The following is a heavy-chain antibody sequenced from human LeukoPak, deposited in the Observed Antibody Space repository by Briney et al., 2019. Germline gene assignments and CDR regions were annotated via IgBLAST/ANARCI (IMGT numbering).Heavy chain of an antibody. V-gene: IGHV1-2*06. Sequence: ASVKVSCKTSGYTFTGYYIHWVRQAPGQGLEWMGRVIPNNGGTNYAQNFQGRIAMTRDTSIGTAHMELSRLPSDDTAIYYCAKEAKDYYDADGYYLDYWGQGTLVTVSS. CDR2: VIPNNGGT. J-gene: IGHJ4*02. CDR1: GYTFTGYY. CDR3: AKEAKDYYDADGYYLDY. D-gene: IGHD3-22*01.